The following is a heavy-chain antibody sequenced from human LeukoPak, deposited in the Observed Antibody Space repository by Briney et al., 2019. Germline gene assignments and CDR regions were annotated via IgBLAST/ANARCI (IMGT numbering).Heavy chain of an antibody. CDR1: GFIFSGYW. Sequence: GGSLRLSCAASGFIFSGYWMDWVRQAPVKGMEWVANIKQDGSVQYYADSVKGRFTISRDNAKNSLYLEMNSLRAEDTAVYYCSRSLEYWGQGALVTVSS. J-gene: IGHJ4*02. V-gene: IGHV3-7*01. CDR3: SRSLEY. CDR2: IKQDGSVQ.